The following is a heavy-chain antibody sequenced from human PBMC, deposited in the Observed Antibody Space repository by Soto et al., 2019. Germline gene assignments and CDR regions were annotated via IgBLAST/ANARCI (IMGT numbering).Heavy chain of an antibody. CDR3: APLTVSLSGPYGIHV. Sequence: SETLSLTCSVSGYSVSSSDYYWAWIRQPPGKGLEWIGSMLYSGLTYYNPSLKSRVTLSVDTSKNQFSVRLNSVTASDTAVYYCAPLTVSLSGPYGIHVWGQGTAVTVSS. J-gene: IGHJ6*02. CDR2: MLYSGLT. CDR1: GYSVSSSDYY. D-gene: IGHD2-15*01. V-gene: IGHV4-39*01.